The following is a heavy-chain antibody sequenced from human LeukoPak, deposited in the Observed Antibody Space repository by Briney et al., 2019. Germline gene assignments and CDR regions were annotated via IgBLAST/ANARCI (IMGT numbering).Heavy chain of an antibody. CDR1: GFTFTTYW. CDR3: ARGHDSSGYYYDDAFDI. J-gene: IGHJ3*02. D-gene: IGHD3-22*01. Sequence: PGGSLRLSCAASGFTFTTYWMTWVRQAPGKGLVWVSRINSDGSSTSYADSVKGRFTISRDNAKNTLYLQMNSLRAEDTAVYYCARGHDSSGYYYDDAFDIWGQGTMVTVSS. CDR2: INSDGSST. V-gene: IGHV3-74*01.